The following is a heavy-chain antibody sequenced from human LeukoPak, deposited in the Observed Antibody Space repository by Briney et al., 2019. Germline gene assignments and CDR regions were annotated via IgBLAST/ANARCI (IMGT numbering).Heavy chain of an antibody. CDR2: VYYSGST. D-gene: IGHD3-22*01. V-gene: IGHV4-61*01. CDR1: GGSFRSDSYY. J-gene: IGHJ3*01. CDR3: VREAATDYYDSSGYYRQTEVFDA. Sequence: PSETLSLTCTVSGGSFRSDSYYWSWIQQPPGKGLEWIGYVYYSGSTNYNPSLKSRVTISVDTSKNQFSLKLRSVTAADTAVYYCVREAATDYYDSSGYYRQTEVFDAWGQGTMVTVSS.